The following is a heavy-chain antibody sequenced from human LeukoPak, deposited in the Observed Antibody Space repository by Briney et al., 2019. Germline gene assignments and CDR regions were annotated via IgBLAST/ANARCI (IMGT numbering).Heavy chain of an antibody. D-gene: IGHD3-9*01. V-gene: IGHV4-61*02. CDR1: GGSISSGSYY. CDR2: IYTSGST. CDR3: ARDPYFAWYFDL. J-gene: IGHJ2*01. Sequence: SQTLSLTCTVSGGSISSGSYYWSWIRQPAGKGLEWIGRIYTSGSTNYNPSLKSRVTISADTSKNQFSLKLSSVTAADTAVYYCARDPYFAWYFDLWGRGTLVTVSS.